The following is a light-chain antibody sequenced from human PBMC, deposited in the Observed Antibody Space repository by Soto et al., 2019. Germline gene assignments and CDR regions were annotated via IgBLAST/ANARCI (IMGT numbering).Light chain of an antibody. CDR1: QSISSR. V-gene: IGKV1-5*03. Sequence: DIQMTQSPSSLSASVGDRVTITCRASQSISSRLAWYQQKPGQAPKLQIYKATNLQTGVASRFSGSGSGTEFSLTISGLQPDDFAGYCCQQYNEFQYTFGQGTRLDI. CDR2: KAT. J-gene: IGKJ2*01. CDR3: QQYNEFQYT.